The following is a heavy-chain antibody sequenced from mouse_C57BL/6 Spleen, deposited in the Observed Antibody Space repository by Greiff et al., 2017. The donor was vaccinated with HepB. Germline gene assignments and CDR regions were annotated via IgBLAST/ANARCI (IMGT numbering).Heavy chain of an antibody. CDR3: AREGPDYAMDY. D-gene: IGHD3-3*01. J-gene: IGHJ4*01. Sequence: EVKLVESGGGLVQPGGSLKLSCAASGFPFSDYGMAWVRQAPRKGPEWVAFISNLAYSIYYADTVTGRFTISRGNAKNTLYLEMSSLRSEDTAMYYCAREGPDYAMDYWGQGTSVTVSS. CDR1: GFPFSDYG. CDR2: ISNLAYSI. V-gene: IGHV5-15*01.